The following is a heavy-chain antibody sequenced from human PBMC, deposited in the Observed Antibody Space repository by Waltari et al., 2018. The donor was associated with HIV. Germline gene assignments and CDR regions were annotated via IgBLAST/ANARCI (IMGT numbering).Heavy chain of an antibody. CDR3: AREGSYYYDTYLGGMDV. Sequence: QVQLQESGPGLVKPSETLSLTCTVPGDSISSYYWSWIRQPPGKGLEWIGYIYYSGSTNYNPSLKSRVTISVDTSKNQFSLKLSSVTAADTAVYYCAREGSYYYDTYLGGMDVWGQGTTVTVSS. V-gene: IGHV4-59*01. J-gene: IGHJ6*02. CDR1: GDSISSYY. CDR2: IYYSGST. D-gene: IGHD3-22*01.